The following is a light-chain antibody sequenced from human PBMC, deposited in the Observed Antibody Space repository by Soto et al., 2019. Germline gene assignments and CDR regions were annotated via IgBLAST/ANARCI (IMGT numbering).Light chain of an antibody. CDR3: QKYNSDSYT. Sequence: DIQMTQSPSSLSASVGDRVTITCRASQGISNYLAWYQQKPGKVPKILIYAASTVQSGVPSRVSGSGSGTDFTLTISSLQPEDLATYDGQKYNSDSYTCGQGTKLEIK. CDR2: AAS. CDR1: QGISNY. J-gene: IGKJ2*01. V-gene: IGKV1-27*01.